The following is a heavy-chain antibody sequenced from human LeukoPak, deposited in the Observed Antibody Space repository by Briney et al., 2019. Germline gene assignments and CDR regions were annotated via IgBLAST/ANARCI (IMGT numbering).Heavy chain of an antibody. CDR2: IRYDGSNK. CDR3: AKDRVVVVPGDHDAFDI. D-gene: IGHD2-2*01. CDR1: GFTFSSYG. V-gene: IGHV3-30*02. Sequence: KAGGSLRLSCAASGFTFSSYGMHWVRQAPGKGLEWVAFIRYDGSNKYCADSVKGRFTISRDNSKNTLYLQMNSLRAEDTAVYYCAKDRVVVVPGDHDAFDIWGQGTMVTVSS. J-gene: IGHJ3*02.